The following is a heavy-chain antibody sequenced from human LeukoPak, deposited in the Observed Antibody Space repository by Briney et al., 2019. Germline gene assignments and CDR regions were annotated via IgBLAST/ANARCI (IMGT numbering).Heavy chain of an antibody. J-gene: IGHJ5*02. CDR2: IYYSGGT. V-gene: IGHV4-31*03. Sequence: PSETLSLTCTVSGGSISSGGYYWSWIRQHPGKGLEWIGYIYYSGGTYYNPSLKSRVTISVDTSKNQFPLKLSSVTAADTAVYYCARDLSSGWYDYVWGSYETRNWFDPWGQGTLVTVSS. CDR3: ARDLSSGWYDYVWGSYETRNWFDP. D-gene: IGHD3-16*01. CDR1: GGSISSGGYY.